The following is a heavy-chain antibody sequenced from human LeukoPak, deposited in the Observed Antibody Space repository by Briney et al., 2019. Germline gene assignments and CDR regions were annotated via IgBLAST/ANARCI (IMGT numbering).Heavy chain of an antibody. CDR2: IYYSGST. CDR3: ARDRRQQLTAFDI. D-gene: IGHD6-13*01. J-gene: IGHJ3*02. CDR1: GGSISSSNYY. V-gene: IGHV4-39*07. Sequence: PSETLSLTCPVSGGSISSSNYYWGWIRQPPGKGLEWIGSIYYSGSTYYNPSLKSRVTISVDMSKNQFSLKLSSVTAADTAVYYCARDRRQQLTAFDIWGQGTMVTVSS.